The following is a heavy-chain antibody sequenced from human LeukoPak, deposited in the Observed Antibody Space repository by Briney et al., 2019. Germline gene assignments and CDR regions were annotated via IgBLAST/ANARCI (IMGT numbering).Heavy chain of an antibody. D-gene: IGHD3-16*01. CDR1: GFTFSTYW. CDR2: INYDGANT. J-gene: IGHJ6*03. Sequence: PGRSLRLSCAASGFTFSTYWMHWVREAPRKGLGWVSRINYDGANTIYADSVKGRFTISRANAENTVHLQMTSLRTEDTPVTNCPRAGGDGLTTSPYYIGVWGKGTTVTVSS. V-gene: IGHV3-74*01. CDR3: PRAGGDGLTTSPYYIGV.